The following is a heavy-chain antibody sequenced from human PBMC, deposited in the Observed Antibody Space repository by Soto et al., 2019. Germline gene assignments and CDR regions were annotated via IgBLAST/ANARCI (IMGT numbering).Heavy chain of an antibody. D-gene: IGHD3-10*01. CDR1: GGSISSYY. CDR3: ARDRAAYGSETLGNWFDP. V-gene: IGHV4-4*07. CDR2: IYTSGST. J-gene: IGHJ5*02. Sequence: SETLSLTCTVSGGSISSYYWSWIRQPAGKGLEWIGRIYTSGSTNYNPSLKSRVTMSVDTSKNQFSLKLSSVTAADTAVYYCARDRAAYGSETLGNWFDPWGQGTLVTVSS.